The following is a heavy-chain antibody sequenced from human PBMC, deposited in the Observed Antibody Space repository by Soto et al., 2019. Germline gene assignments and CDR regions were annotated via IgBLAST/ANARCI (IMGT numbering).Heavy chain of an antibody. CDR2: INAGNGNT. Sequence: GASVKVSCKASGYTFTSYAMHWVRQAPGQRLEWMGWINAGNGNTKYSQKLQGRVTITRDTSASTAYMELSSLRSEDTAVYYCARYNDVIGYSGYDPWGQGTLVTVSS. V-gene: IGHV1-3*01. CDR3: ARYNDVIGYSGYDP. J-gene: IGHJ5*02. D-gene: IGHD5-12*01. CDR1: GYTFTSYA.